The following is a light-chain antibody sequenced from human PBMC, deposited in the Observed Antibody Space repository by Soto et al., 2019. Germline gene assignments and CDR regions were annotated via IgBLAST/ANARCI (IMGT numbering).Light chain of an antibody. J-gene: IGLJ3*02. V-gene: IGLV2-14*03. Sequence: QSALTQPASVSGSPGQSITISCTGTSSDVGGYNYVAWYQQYPGEAPRVIIHDVSNRPSGISNRFSGSKSGNTAALTIFGLQAEDEADYYCSSYTTSSTGVFGGGTKVTVL. CDR1: SSDVGGYNY. CDR2: DVS. CDR3: SSYTTSSTGV.